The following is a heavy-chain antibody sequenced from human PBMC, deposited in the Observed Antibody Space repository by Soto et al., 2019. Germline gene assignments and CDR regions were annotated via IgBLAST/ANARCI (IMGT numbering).Heavy chain of an antibody. CDR1: GGTFSSYA. CDR2: IIPIFGTA. CDR3: ARDRAPYYDFWSGYLN. J-gene: IGHJ4*02. V-gene: IGHV1-69*06. Sequence: QVQLVQSGAEVKKPGSSVKVSCKASGGTFSSYAISWVRQAPGQGLEWMGGIIPIFGTANYAQKFQGRVTITAHKSTSTAYMELSSLRSEDTAVYYCARDRAPYYDFWSGYLNWGQGTLVTVSS. D-gene: IGHD3-3*01.